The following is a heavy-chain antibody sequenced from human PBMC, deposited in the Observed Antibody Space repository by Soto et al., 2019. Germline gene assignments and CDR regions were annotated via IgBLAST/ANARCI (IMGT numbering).Heavy chain of an antibody. D-gene: IGHD3-10*01. J-gene: IGHJ4*02. CDR2: IYSGGYT. CDR1: GFTVSNNY. V-gene: IGHV3-53*01. CDR3: APHPGGGGY. Sequence: EVQLVESGGGLIQPGGSLRLSCAVSGFTVSNNYMSWVRQAPGKGLEGVSVIYSGGYTAYGDSVKGRFTISRDNSKNTIFLKTKTRRAADPAVYYCAPHPGGGGYWGQGTLVTVSS.